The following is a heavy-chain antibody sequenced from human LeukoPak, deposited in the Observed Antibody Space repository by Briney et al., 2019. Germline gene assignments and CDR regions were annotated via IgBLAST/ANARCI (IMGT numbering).Heavy chain of an antibody. CDR2: ISASGGTT. Sequence: GGSLRLSCAASGFTFNSYAMSWVRQAPGKGLEWVSAISASGGTTYYADSVKGRFTISRDNSKNTLYVQMTSLRAEDTAVYYCARNNGYSYVTLPYYYYGMDVWGQGTTVTVSS. V-gene: IGHV3-23*01. CDR1: GFTFNSYA. D-gene: IGHD5-18*01. J-gene: IGHJ6*02. CDR3: ARNNGYSYVTLPYYYYGMDV.